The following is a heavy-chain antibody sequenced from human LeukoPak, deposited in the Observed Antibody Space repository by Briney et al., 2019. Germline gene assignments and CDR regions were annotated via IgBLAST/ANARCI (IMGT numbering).Heavy chain of an antibody. CDR2: FNPNSGGT. CDR3: AYYDYNIYPY. Sequence: ASVKVSCKASGYATDYYIHWVRQAPGQGFEWMGWFNPNSGGTIYARNFRGGVTMTRDTSIATVYLELRSLRSDDAAVYYCAYYDYNIYPYWGQGTLVTVSS. D-gene: IGHD5-12*01. CDR1: GYATDYY. J-gene: IGHJ4*02. V-gene: IGHV1-2*02.